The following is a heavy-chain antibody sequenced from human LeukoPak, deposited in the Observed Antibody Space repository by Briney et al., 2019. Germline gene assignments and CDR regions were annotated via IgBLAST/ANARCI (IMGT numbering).Heavy chain of an antibody. CDR1: GFTFSSYS. CDR3: AKDTEWLPQD. D-gene: IGHD6-19*01. V-gene: IGHV3-21*04. CDR2: ISSSSSYI. Sequence: GGSLRLSCAASGFTFSSYSMNWVRQAPGKGLEWVSSISSSSSYIYYADSVKGRFTISRDNSKNTLYLQMNSLRAEDTAVYYCAKDTEWLPQDWGQGTLVTVSS. J-gene: IGHJ4*02.